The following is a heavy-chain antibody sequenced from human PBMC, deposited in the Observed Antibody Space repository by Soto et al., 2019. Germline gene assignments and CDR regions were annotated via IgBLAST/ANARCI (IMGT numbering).Heavy chain of an antibody. J-gene: IGHJ4*02. CDR2: IYWDDDK. D-gene: IGHD2-15*01. V-gene: IGHV2-5*02. CDR3: SLILVAAAFFNY. CDR1: GLSLNSYGVG. Sequence: SGPTLVNPTQTLTLTCTVSGLSLNSYGVGVGWIRQPPGKTLEWLALIYWDDDKRYRPSLQSRLTITKDTSKNQVVLTMTNMDPVDTATYYCSLILVAAAFFNYWGPGTLGTVSS.